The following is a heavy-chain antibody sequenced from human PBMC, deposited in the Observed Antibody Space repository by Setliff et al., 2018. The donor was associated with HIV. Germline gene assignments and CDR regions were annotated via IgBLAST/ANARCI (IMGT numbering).Heavy chain of an antibody. V-gene: IGHV3-48*03. Sequence: PGGSLRLSCAASGFIFSSYEMNWVRQAPGKGLEWVSYINSYGSSTYYADSVKGRFTISRDNAKDSLFLQMNSLRAEDTAVYYCAREASTGTLDYWGQGTLVTVSS. J-gene: IGHJ4*02. CDR2: INSYGSST. D-gene: IGHD1-7*01. CDR3: AREASTGTLDY. CDR1: GFIFSSYE.